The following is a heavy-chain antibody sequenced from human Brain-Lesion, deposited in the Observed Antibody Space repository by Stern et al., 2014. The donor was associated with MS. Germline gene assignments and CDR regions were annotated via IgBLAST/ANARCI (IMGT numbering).Heavy chain of an antibody. CDR1: GGSISSSNW. Sequence: VQLEESGPGLVKPSGTLSLTCAVSGGSISSSNWWSWVRQSPGKGLEWIGESDHSGSTIYNPSLKSRVTVSVDKSKNRFSLTLRSGTAADTAVYFCARFPASRPHVFDSWGQGTLVTVSS. CDR3: ARFPASRPHVFDS. D-gene: IGHD6-13*01. J-gene: IGHJ4*02. CDR2: SDHSGST. V-gene: IGHV4-4*02.